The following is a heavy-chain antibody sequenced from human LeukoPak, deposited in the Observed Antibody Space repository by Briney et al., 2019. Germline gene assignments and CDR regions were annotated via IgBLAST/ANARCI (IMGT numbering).Heavy chain of an antibody. CDR1: GYTFNRYG. V-gene: IGHV1-18*04. CDR2: ISAYNGNT. J-gene: IGHJ4*02. Sequence: GASVKVSCTASGYTFNRYGISWMRQAPGQGLEWMGWISAYNGNTNYAQKLQGRVTMTTDTSTSTAYMELRSLRSDDTAVYYCARGAAADTSPSDYWGQGTLVTVSS. D-gene: IGHD6-13*01. CDR3: ARGAAADTSPSDY.